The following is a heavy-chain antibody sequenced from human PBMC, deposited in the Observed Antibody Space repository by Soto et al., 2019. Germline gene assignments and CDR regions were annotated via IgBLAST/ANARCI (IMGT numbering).Heavy chain of an antibody. Sequence: SVKVSCKASGYTFTDYYIHWVRQAPGQGLEWMGGIIPIFGTANYAQKFQGRVTITADKSTSTAYMELSSLRSEDTAVYYCASGVVVTAISTYFDYWGQGTLVTVSS. CDR2: IIPIFGTA. CDR1: GYTFTDYY. CDR3: ASGVVVTAISTYFDY. V-gene: IGHV1-69*06. J-gene: IGHJ4*02. D-gene: IGHD2-21*02.